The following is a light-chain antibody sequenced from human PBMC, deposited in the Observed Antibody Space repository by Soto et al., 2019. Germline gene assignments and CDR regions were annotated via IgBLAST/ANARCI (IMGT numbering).Light chain of an antibody. CDR2: DAS. V-gene: IGKV1-39*01. J-gene: IGKJ1*01. CDR3: LQYSSHSWT. Sequence: DIQMTQSPSSLSASVGDRVTITCRASQTISNYLNWYQQKPGKAPKLLIFDASSLKSGVPSRFSGSGSGTEFTLTISRLQPDDVATYYCLQYSSHSWTFGQGTKVDIK. CDR1: QTISNY.